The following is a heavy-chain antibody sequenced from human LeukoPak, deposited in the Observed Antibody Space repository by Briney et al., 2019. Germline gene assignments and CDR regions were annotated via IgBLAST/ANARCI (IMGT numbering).Heavy chain of an antibody. CDR2: IWYGGDTK. CDR1: GFTFSTCG. Sequence: GGSLRLSCAASGFTFSTCGMHWVRQAPGKGLEWVAVIWYGGDTKYYADSVKGRFTISRDNSKNTLYLQMNSLRAEDTAVYYCARVSGGAFDIWGQGTMVTVSS. V-gene: IGHV3-33*01. D-gene: IGHD3-10*01. CDR3: ARVSGGAFDI. J-gene: IGHJ3*02.